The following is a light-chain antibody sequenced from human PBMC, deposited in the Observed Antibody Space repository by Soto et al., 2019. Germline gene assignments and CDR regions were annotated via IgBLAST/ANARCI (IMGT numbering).Light chain of an antibody. J-gene: IGLJ1*01. Sequence: QSVLTQPASVSGSPGQSITISCTGTSSDVGTYDYVSWYQQHPGKAPKLMIYEVRNRPSGVSGRFSGSRSGNTASLTISGLQHEDEADYFCISYKSGSACYLFGNGKKVTV. CDR3: ISYKSGSACYL. V-gene: IGLV2-14*01. CDR1: SSDVGTYDY. CDR2: EVR.